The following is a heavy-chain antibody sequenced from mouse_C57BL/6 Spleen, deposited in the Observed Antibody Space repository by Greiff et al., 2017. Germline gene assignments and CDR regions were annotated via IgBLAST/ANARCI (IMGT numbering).Heavy chain of an antibody. V-gene: IGHV1-4*01. D-gene: IGHD2-4*01. J-gene: IGHJ3*01. CDR1: GFTFTSYT. Sequence: QVQLKQSGAELARPGASVKMSCKASGFTFTSYTMHWVKQRPGQGLEWIGYINPSSGYTKYNQKFKDKATLTADKSSSTAYMQLSSLTSEDSAVYDCARGGDYDYDGGLAYWGQGTLVTVSA. CDR3: ARGGDYDYDGGLAY. CDR2: INPSSGYT.